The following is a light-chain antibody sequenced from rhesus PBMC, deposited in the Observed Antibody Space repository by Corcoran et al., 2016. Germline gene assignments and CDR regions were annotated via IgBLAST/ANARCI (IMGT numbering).Light chain of an antibody. CDR2: GDN. Sequence: SYDLTQPRSVSVSTGRPARLTCGTDNTGNELVNWYQQKPAQAPVLVMFGDNERPSGIPDRFSGSRSGSTATLTISGVEAGDEAVDCCQVWDINDDHYIFVPGTQLTVL. CDR1: NTGNEL. V-gene: IGLV3-44*01. J-gene: IGLJ1*01. CDR3: QVWDINDDHYI.